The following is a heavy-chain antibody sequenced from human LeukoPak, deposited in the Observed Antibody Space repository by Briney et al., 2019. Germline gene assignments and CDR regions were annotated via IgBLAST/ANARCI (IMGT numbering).Heavy chain of an antibody. D-gene: IGHD2-15*01. Sequence: PSETLSLTCTVSGGSLSSYYWSWIRQPPGKGLEWIGYIYYSGSTNYNPSLKSRVTISVDTSKNQFSLKLSSVTAADTAVYYCARLLGGDFDYWGQGTLVTVSS. CDR1: GGSLSSYY. CDR2: IYYSGST. J-gene: IGHJ4*02. CDR3: ARLLGGDFDY. V-gene: IGHV4-59*08.